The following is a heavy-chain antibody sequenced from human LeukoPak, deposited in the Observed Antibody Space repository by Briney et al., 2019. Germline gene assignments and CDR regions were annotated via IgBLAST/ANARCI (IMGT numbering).Heavy chain of an antibody. V-gene: IGHV3-74*01. CDR2: INTDGTVT. J-gene: IGHJ4*02. Sequence: PGGSLRLSCAASGFTFSKYWMLWVRQAPGKGLESVSRINTDGTVTTYADSVKGRFTISRDNSKNTLYLQMNSLRAEDTAVYYCAKTLSSYGGSDYWGQGTLVTVSS. D-gene: IGHD4-23*01. CDR1: GFTFSKYW. CDR3: AKTLSSYGGSDY.